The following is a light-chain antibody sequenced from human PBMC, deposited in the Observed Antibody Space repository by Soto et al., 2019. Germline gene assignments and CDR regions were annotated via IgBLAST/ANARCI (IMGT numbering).Light chain of an antibody. V-gene: IGLV2-14*01. CDR1: SSDVGVYNY. CDR3: SSYTSSSTPVV. CDR2: EVN. J-gene: IGLJ2*01. Sequence: QSVLTQPASVSGSPGQSITISCTGTSSDVGVYNYVSWYQQHPGKAPKLMIDEVNDRPSGVSNRFSGSKSGNTASLTISGLQAEDEADYYCSSYTSSSTPVVFGGGTKLTVL.